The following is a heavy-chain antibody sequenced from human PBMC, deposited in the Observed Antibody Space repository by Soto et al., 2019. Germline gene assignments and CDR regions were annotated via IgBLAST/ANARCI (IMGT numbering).Heavy chain of an antibody. CDR1: GGTFSSYA. J-gene: IGHJ4*02. D-gene: IGHD3-22*01. CDR2: IIPIFGTA. V-gene: IGHV1-69*13. Sequence: SVKVSCKAAGGTFSSYAISWVRQAPGQGLEWMGGIIPIFGTANYAQKFQGRVTITADESTSTAYMELSSLRSEDTAVYYCARVAPYYYDSSGYYYPYGYWGKGTLGTVSS. CDR3: ARVAPYYYDSSGYYYPYGY.